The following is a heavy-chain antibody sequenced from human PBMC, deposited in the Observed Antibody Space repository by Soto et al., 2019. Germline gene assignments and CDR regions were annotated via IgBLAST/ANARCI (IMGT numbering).Heavy chain of an antibody. J-gene: IGHJ5*02. Sequence: QITLKESGPTRVKPTQTLTLTCTFSGFSLSTSGVGVGWVRQTPGKALEWLALIYWDDDKLYSPSLQTRLTITKDTSNTQVVLTLTNMDPVDTATYYCVQSPWRGSTAWFDPWGPGTLVTVSS. CDR3: VQSPWRGSTAWFDP. D-gene: IGHD3-3*01. CDR1: GFSLSTSGVG. V-gene: IGHV2-5*02. CDR2: IYWDDDK.